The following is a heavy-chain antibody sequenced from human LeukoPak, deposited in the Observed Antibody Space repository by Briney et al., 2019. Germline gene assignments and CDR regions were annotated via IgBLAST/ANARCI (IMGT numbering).Heavy chain of an antibody. Sequence: SGGSLRLSCAASGFTFSDYYMSWIRQAPGKGLEWVSYISSSGSTIYYADSVKGRFTISRDNAKNSLYLQMNSLRAEDTAVYYCARGNSYYDSSGYFPWESFQHWGQGTLVTVSS. CDR3: ARGNSYYDSSGYFPWESFQH. J-gene: IGHJ1*01. CDR1: GFTFSDYY. V-gene: IGHV3-11*01. CDR2: ISSSGSTI. D-gene: IGHD3-22*01.